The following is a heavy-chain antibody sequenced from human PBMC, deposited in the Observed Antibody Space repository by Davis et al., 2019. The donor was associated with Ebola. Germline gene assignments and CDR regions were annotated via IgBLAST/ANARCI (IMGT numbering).Heavy chain of an antibody. CDR1: GFTFSSYA. CDR3: TKAVNMIQGVIHFDY. Sequence: GESLKISCAASGFTFSSYAMSWVRQAPGKGLEWVSAISGSGGSTYYADSVKGRFTISRDNSKNSLYLQMNSLRTEDTALYYCTKAVNMIQGVIHFDYWGQGTLVTVSS. V-gene: IGHV3-23*01. CDR2: ISGSGGST. J-gene: IGHJ4*02. D-gene: IGHD3-10*01.